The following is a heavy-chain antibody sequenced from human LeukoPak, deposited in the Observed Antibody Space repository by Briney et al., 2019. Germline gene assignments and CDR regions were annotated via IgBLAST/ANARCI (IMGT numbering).Heavy chain of an antibody. CDR1: GYTFTGYY. Sequence: ASVKVSCKASGYTFTGYYMHWVRQAPGQGLEWMGIINPSGGSTSYAQKFQGRVTMTRDTSTSTVYMELSSLRSEDTAVYYCARDKLMTYYYGSGSYRAFDIWGQGTMVTVSS. CDR2: INPSGGST. CDR3: ARDKLMTYYYGSGSYRAFDI. J-gene: IGHJ3*02. D-gene: IGHD3-10*01. V-gene: IGHV1-46*01.